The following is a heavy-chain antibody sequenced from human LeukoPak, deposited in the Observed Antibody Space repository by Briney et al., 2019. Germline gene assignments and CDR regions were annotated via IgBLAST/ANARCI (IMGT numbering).Heavy chain of an antibody. Sequence: GGSLRLSCAACGFTFSNYWMHWVRQAPGKGLVWVSRISSDGSSTSYADSVKGRFTISRDNAKNTLYLQMNSLRAEDTAVYYCARESSVGAHKAFDYWGQGNLVTVSS. V-gene: IGHV3-74*01. D-gene: IGHD1-26*01. CDR3: ARESSVGAHKAFDY. J-gene: IGHJ4*02. CDR2: ISSDGSST. CDR1: GFTFSNYW.